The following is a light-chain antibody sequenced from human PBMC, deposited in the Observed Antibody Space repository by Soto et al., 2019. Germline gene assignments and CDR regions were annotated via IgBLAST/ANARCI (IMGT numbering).Light chain of an antibody. J-gene: IGKJ1*01. CDR3: QQYNSNQWT. V-gene: IGKV1-5*01. Sequence: DIQMTQSPSTLSASVGDRVTITCRASQSISSWLAWYQQKPGKAPKLLIYDASSLESGVPSRFSGSGSGTEFTLTISSLQPDDFATYYCQQYNSNQWTFVQGTKVEIK. CDR1: QSISSW. CDR2: DAS.